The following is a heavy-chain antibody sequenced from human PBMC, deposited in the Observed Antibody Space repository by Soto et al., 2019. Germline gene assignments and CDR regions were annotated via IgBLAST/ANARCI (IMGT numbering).Heavy chain of an antibody. J-gene: IGHJ3*02. CDR2: IKPDGSEK. CDR3: ARWDYYDSSGPFSDAFDI. V-gene: IGHV3-7*04. D-gene: IGHD3-22*01. CDR1: GFTFNSYW. Sequence: EVQLVESGGGLVQPGGSLRLSCAASGFTFNSYWMSWVRQAPGKGLEWVANIKPDGSEKWYVDSVKGRFTISRDNAKNSLYLQMNSLRAEDTAVYYCARWDYYDSSGPFSDAFDIWGQGTMVTVSS.